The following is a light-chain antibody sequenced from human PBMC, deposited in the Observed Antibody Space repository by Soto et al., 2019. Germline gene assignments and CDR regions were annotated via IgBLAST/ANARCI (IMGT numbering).Light chain of an antibody. CDR3: QQNNRWPHIT. CDR1: ENVRTK. Sequence: EIVMTQSPAILSVSPGEGATLSCRASENVRTKVGWYRQKAGQAPRLLIYGASTRATGIPDRFSGSGYGTQFTLTITRLQSEDSAVYFCQQNNRWPHITFGQGTRLEIK. V-gene: IGKV3-15*01. CDR2: GAS. J-gene: IGKJ5*01.